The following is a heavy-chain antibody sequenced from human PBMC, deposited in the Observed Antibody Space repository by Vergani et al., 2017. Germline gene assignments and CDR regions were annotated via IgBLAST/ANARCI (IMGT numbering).Heavy chain of an antibody. Sequence: EVQLVESGGGLVQPGGSLRLSCAASGFTLSDHVMDWVRQGPGKGLEWVSAISARYPITYYADSVKGRFTISRDNSKNMLYLQMNSLRAEDTAVYYCARLSYDTTPYLQGGYDCWGQGTLVSVSS. CDR1: GFTLSDHV. CDR3: ARLSYDTTPYLQGGYDC. CDR2: ISARYPIT. V-gene: IGHV3-23*04. J-gene: IGHJ4*02. D-gene: IGHD3-22*01.